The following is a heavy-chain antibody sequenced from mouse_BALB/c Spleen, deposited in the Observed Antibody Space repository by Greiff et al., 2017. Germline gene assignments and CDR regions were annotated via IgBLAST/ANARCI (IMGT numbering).Heavy chain of an antibody. D-gene: IGHD2-14*01. CDR1: GYTFTSYT. J-gene: IGHJ4*01. CDR2: INPSSGYT. CDR3: AREGTPDAMDY. Sequence: QVQLQQSGAELARPGASVKMSCKASGYTFTSYTMHWVKQRPGQGLEWIGYINPSSGYTNYNQKFKDKATLTADKSSSTAYMQLSSLTSEDSAVYYCAREGTPDAMDYWGQGTSVTVAS. V-gene: IGHV1-4*01.